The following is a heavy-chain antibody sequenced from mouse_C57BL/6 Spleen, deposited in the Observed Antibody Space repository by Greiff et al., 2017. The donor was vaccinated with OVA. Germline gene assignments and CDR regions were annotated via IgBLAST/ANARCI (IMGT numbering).Heavy chain of an antibody. CDR3: ARSGYSTSWFAY. V-gene: IGHV1-52*01. CDR1: GYTFTSYW. J-gene: IGHJ3*01. Sequence: VQLQQPGAELVRPGSSVKLSCKASGYTFTSYWMHWVKQRPIQGLEWIGNIDPSDSETHYNQKFKDKATLTVDKSSSTAYMQLSSLTSEDSAVYYCARSGYSTSWFAYWGQGTLVTVSA. CDR2: IDPSDSET. D-gene: IGHD2-5*01.